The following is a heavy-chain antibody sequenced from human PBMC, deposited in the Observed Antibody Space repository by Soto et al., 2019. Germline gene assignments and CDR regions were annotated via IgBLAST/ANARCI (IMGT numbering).Heavy chain of an antibody. J-gene: IGHJ5*02. CDR2: IFNSETT. CDR1: GCSVSSLGCY. V-gene: IGHV4-39*01. D-gene: IGHD1-26*01. Sequence: PSETLALTWRVSGCSVSSLGCYWGGIRQPPGKGREWIGSIFNSETTDYNPSLKSRVTFSVDKSKNLISLKVKSITAADSGLYYCARLDYSGNYFSSAARFDPWGQGTPVTVSS. CDR3: ARLDYSGNYFSSAARFDP.